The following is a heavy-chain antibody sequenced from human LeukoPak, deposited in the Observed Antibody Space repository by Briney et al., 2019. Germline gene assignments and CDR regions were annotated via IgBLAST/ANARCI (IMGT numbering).Heavy chain of an antibody. V-gene: IGHV3-23*01. CDR2: ISENGEST. J-gene: IGHJ4*02. Sequence: GGSLRLSCAASGFTFNTYAMSWVRQAPGKGLEWVSSISENGESTYYADSVKGRFTISRDNSRNTLYLQMDSLRAEDTAVYYCASYFHYGDYASLWYWGQGTLVTVSS. D-gene: IGHD4-17*01. CDR1: GFTFNTYA. CDR3: ASYFHYGDYASLWY.